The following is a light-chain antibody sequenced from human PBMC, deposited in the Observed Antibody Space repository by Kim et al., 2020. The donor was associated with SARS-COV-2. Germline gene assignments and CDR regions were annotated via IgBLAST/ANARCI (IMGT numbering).Light chain of an antibody. Sequence: SLSPGQTASITCAGEKLGDKYAWWYQQKPGQSPVLVIYQDGKRPSGIPERFSGSNSGNTATLTISGTQAMDEADYFCQAWDSSTVVFGGGTQLTVL. J-gene: IGLJ2*01. CDR3: QAWDSSTVV. V-gene: IGLV3-1*01. CDR1: KLGDKY. CDR2: QDG.